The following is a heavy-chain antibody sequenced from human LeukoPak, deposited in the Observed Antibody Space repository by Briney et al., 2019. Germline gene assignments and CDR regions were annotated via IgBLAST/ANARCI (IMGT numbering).Heavy chain of an antibody. V-gene: IGHV3-30*02. D-gene: IGHD6-13*01. J-gene: IGHJ4*02. CDR1: GFTFSSYG. CDR2: IRYDGSNK. CDR3: AKDRFPWGIAAAGNVPDY. Sequence: GGSLRLSCAASGFTFSSYGMHWVRQAPGKGLEWVAFIRYDGSNKYYADSVKGRFTISRDNSKNTLYLQMNSLRAEDTAVYYRAKDRFPWGIAAAGNVPDYWGQGTLVTVSS.